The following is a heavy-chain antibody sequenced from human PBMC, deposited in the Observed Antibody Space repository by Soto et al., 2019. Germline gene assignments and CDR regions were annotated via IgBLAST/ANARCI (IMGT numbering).Heavy chain of an antibody. CDR1: GFTFSSYG. D-gene: IGHD3-10*01. V-gene: IGHV3-30*18. Sequence: QVQLVESGGGVVQPGRSLRLSCAASGFTFSSYGMHWVRQAPGKGLEWVAVISYDGSNKYYADSVKGRFTISRDNSKNTLYLQMNGLRAEDTAVYYCAKNGVLWFGEETGYFDYWGQGTLVTVSS. J-gene: IGHJ4*02. CDR2: ISYDGSNK. CDR3: AKNGVLWFGEETGYFDY.